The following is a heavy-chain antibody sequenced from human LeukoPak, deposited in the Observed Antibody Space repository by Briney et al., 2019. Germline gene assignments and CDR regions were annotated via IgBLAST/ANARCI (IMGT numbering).Heavy chain of an antibody. D-gene: IGHD3-22*01. CDR2: INTDGSNT. V-gene: IGHV3-74*01. J-gene: IGHJ5*01. CDR1: GFTFRTSW. CDR3: VRGGYDSSGTYIPTFDF. Sequence: GGSLRLSCAASGFTFRTSWMFWVRQAPGKGLVWVSRINTDGSNTVNSDSVKGRFTISRDNAKNTLYLQMTSLRAEDTAVYYCVRGGYDSSGTYIPTFDFWGQGTLVTVSS.